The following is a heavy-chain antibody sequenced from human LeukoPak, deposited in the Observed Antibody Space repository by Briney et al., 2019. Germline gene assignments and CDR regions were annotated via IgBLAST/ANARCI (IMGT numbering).Heavy chain of an antibody. J-gene: IGHJ4*02. Sequence: GGSLRLSCAASGFTFDDYAMHWVRQAPGKGLEWVSGISWNSGSIGYADSVKGRFTISRDNAKNSLYLQMNSLRAEDAALYYCAKDGSYDFWSGYYLNWGQGTLVTVSS. CDR3: AKDGSYDFWSGYYLN. V-gene: IGHV3-9*01. D-gene: IGHD3-3*01. CDR2: ISWNSGSI. CDR1: GFTFDDYA.